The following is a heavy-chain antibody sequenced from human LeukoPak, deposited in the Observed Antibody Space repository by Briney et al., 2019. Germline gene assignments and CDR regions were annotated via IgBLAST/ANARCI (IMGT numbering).Heavy chain of an antibody. D-gene: IGHD2-21*01. CDR1: GFIFSD. V-gene: IGHV3-21*01. J-gene: IGHJ3*01. CDR2: FSSVGSYK. Sequence: GGSLRLSCAASGFIFSDMNWVRQAPGQGLEWVALFSSVGSYKYYADSVKGRFTISRDNAKSLVYLQLNSLRAGDTALYYCARGGKKGGSDSLHLWGPGTMVTVAS. CDR3: ARGGKKGGSDSLHL.